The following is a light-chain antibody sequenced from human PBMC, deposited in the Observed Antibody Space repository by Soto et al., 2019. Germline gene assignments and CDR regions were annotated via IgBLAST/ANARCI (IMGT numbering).Light chain of an antibody. CDR1: SSDVGGYNS. V-gene: IGLV2-8*01. Sequence: QSALTQPPSASGSPGQSVTISCTGTSSDVGGYNSVSWYQHHPGKAPQLMIYGVTKRPSGVPDRFSGSKSGNTASLTVSGRQADDEADYYCSSYVGSSSFVVFGGGTKLTVL. CDR3: SSYVGSSSFVV. CDR2: GVT. J-gene: IGLJ3*02.